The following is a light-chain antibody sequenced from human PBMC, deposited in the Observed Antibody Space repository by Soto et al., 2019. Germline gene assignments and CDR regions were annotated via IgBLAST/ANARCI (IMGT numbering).Light chain of an antibody. J-gene: IGKJ1*01. V-gene: IGKV1-5*01. CDR2: DAS. Sequence: DLQLTQSPSTLSAFVGDVVTSTCRATQSIGNWLAGYPQTPGKAPMLLIYDASSFERGVPSRFSGSGSWTAFTLTISSLQPADFATYYCQHYNYYSAFGLGTKVESK. CDR1: QSIGNW. CDR3: QHYNYYSA.